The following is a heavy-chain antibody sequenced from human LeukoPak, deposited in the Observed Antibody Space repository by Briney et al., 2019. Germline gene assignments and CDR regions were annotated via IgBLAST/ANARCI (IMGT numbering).Heavy chain of an antibody. J-gene: IGHJ6*02. Sequence: GGSLRLSCAASGFTFSTYAMNWVRQAPGKGLEWVSGISGSGGSTWYADSVKGRFTISGDNSKNTLYLQMNRLRAEDTATYYCAKYRTGPPYGLDVWGQGTTVTVS. CDR2: ISGSGGST. D-gene: IGHD1-26*01. CDR1: GFTFSTYA. CDR3: AKYRTGPPYGLDV. V-gene: IGHV3-23*01.